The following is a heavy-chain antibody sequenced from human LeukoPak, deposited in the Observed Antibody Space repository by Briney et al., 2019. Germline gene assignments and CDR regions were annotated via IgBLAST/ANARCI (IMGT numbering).Heavy chain of an antibody. CDR3: ARRRAEGGSNGLYNWFDP. J-gene: IGHJ5*02. V-gene: IGHV4-59*08. D-gene: IGHD6-13*01. Sequence: PSETLSLTCTVSGDSINDYYWGWIRQPPGKGLEWIGYIYFTGSTRYNPSLESRVTISVDTSKNQFSLKLSSVTAADTAVYYCARRRAEGGSNGLYNWFDPWGQGTPVTVSS. CDR1: GDSINDYY. CDR2: IYFTGST.